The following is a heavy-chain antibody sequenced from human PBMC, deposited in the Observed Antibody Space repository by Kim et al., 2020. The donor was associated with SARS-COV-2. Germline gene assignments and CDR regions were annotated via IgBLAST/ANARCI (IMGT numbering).Heavy chain of an antibody. V-gene: IGHV4-59*01. J-gene: IGHJ3*01. D-gene: IGHD3-9*01. CDR1: GGSIGTYY. Sequence: SETLSLTCTVSGGSIGTYYWSWIRQPPGKGLELIGYIYYTGSTNYNPSLKSRITISVDTSKNQFSLKLNSVTAADTAVYYCARAGYDILTGYSGVWD. CDR2: IYYTGST. CDR3: ARAGYDILTGYSGV.